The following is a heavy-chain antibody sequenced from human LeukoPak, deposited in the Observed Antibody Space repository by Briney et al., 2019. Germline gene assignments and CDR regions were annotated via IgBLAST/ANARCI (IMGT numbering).Heavy chain of an antibody. D-gene: IGHD3-10*01. V-gene: IGHV1-18*03. Sequence: ASVKVSCKASGYTFASYGISWVRQAPGQGLEWMGWINAGNGNTQYSQEFQGRVTITRDTSASTVYMELSSLRSDDMAVYYCARSYYCGSALDVWGTGTPVIVSS. CDR2: INAGNGNT. CDR3: ARSYYCGSALDV. CDR1: GYTFASYG. J-gene: IGHJ6*04.